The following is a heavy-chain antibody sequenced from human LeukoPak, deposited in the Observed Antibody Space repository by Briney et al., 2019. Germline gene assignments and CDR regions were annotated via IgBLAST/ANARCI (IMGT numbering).Heavy chain of an antibody. D-gene: IGHD5-18*01. Sequence: PSETLSLTCTVSGGSISGFYWNWIRQPPGRGLEWIGYVYYSGNTNYNPSLKSRVTISLDTSKNQFSLKLRSVTAADTAVYYCARPGVGSGRYGAFDIWGQGTMVTVSS. J-gene: IGHJ3*02. CDR3: ARPGVGSGRYGAFDI. V-gene: IGHV4-59*01. CDR2: VYYSGNT. CDR1: GGSISGFY.